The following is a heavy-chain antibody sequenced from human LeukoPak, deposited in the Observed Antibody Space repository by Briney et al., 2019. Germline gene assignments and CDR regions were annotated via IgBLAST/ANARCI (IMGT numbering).Heavy chain of an antibody. J-gene: IGHJ3*02. Sequence: GGSLRLSCAASGFTVSSNYMSWVRQAPGKGLEWVSVIYSGGSTYYADSVKGRFTISTDNSKNTLYLQMNSLRAEDTAVYYCAREGYYDSSGYPYDAFDIWGQGTMVTVSS. V-gene: IGHV3-53*01. CDR3: AREGYYDSSGYPYDAFDI. CDR2: IYSGGST. D-gene: IGHD3-22*01. CDR1: GFTVSSNY.